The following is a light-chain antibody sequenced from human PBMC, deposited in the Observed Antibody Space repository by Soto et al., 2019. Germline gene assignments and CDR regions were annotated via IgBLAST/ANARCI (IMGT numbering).Light chain of an antibody. Sequence: EIVLTQSPGTLSLSPGERATLSCRASQSVSSSFLAWYQQKPGQAPRLLIYGASSRATGIPDRFSGSGSGTDFTLTIRRLEPEDFAVYYCQQYGTSPYTFGQGTELEIK. J-gene: IGKJ2*01. CDR2: GAS. CDR3: QQYGTSPYT. V-gene: IGKV3-20*01. CDR1: QSVSSSF.